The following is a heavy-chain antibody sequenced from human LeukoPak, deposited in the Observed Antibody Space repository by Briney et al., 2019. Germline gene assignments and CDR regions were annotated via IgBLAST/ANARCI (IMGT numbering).Heavy chain of an antibody. D-gene: IGHD6-19*01. CDR3: ARHSSGIAVAGTKFDY. J-gene: IGHJ4*02. CDR1: GGSITSYY. V-gene: IGHV4-59*08. Sequence: PETLSLTCTVSGGSITSYYWSWIRQPPGNGLEWIGYIYYTGTTNYNPSLESRVTISVDTSKNQFSLRLSSVTAADTALYYCARHSSGIAVAGTKFDYWGQGTLVTVSS. CDR2: IYYTGTT.